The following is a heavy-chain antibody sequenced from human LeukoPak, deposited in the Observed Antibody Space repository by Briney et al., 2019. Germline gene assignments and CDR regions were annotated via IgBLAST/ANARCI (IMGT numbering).Heavy chain of an antibody. J-gene: IGHJ6*02. CDR2: INHSGST. D-gene: IGHD2-15*01. CDR3: ARAPARLWYYYYGMDV. V-gene: IGHV4-34*01. CDR1: GGSFSGYY. Sequence: SETLSPTCAVYGGSFSGYYWSWIRQPPGKGLEWIGEINHSGSTNYNPSLKSRVTISVDTSKNQFSLKLSSVTAADTAVYYCARAPARLWYYYYGMDVWGQGTTVTVSS.